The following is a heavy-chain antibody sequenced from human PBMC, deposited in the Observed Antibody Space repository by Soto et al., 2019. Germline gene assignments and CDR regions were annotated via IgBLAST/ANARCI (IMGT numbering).Heavy chain of an antibody. V-gene: IGHV3-30-3*01. CDR3: ARGYVLLWFGEDGGDAFDI. D-gene: IGHD3-10*01. CDR2: ISYDGSNK. CDR1: GFTFSSYA. Sequence: QVQLVESGGGVVQPGRSLRLSCAASGFTFSSYAMHWVRQAPGKGLEWVAVISYDGSNKYYADSVKGRFTISRDNSKNTLYLQMNGLRAEDTAVYYCARGYVLLWFGEDGGDAFDIWGQGTMVTVSS. J-gene: IGHJ3*02.